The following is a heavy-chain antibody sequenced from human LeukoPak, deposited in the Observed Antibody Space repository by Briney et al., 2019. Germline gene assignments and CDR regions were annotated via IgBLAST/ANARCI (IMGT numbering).Heavy chain of an antibody. V-gene: IGHV4-38-2*01. CDR3: ARHGLVEMALDY. J-gene: IGHJ4*02. D-gene: IGHD5-24*01. CDR2: IYHSGST. CDR1: GYSISGGYY. Sequence: SETLSLTCAVSGYSISGGYYWGWIRQPPGKGLEWIGSIYHSGSTYYNPSLKSRVTISVDTSKNQFSLKLSSVTAADTAVNYCARHGLVEMALDYWGQGTLVTVSS.